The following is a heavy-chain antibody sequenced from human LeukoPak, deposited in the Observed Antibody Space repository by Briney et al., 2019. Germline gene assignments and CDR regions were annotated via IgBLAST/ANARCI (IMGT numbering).Heavy chain of an antibody. CDR1: GGSFSGYY. V-gene: IGHV4-34*01. CDR2: INHSGST. Sequence: SETLSLTCAVYGGSFSGYYWSWIRQPPGKGLEWIGEINHSGSTNYNPSLKSRVTISVDTSKNQFSLKLSSVTAADTAVYYCARPVIYSKGALDIWGQGTMVTVSS. CDR3: ARPVIYSKGALDI. J-gene: IGHJ3*02. D-gene: IGHD2/OR15-2a*01.